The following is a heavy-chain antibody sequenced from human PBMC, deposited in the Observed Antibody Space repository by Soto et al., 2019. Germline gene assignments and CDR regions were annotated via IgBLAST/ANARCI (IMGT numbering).Heavy chain of an antibody. Sequence: VASVKVSCKASGGTFSSYAISWVRQAPGQGLEWMGGIIPIFGTANYAQKFQGRVTITADESTSTAYMELSSLRSEDTAVYYCARQKDYYGSGKPFDYWGQGTLVTVSS. CDR2: IIPIFGTA. CDR3: ARQKDYYGSGKPFDY. D-gene: IGHD3-10*01. V-gene: IGHV1-69*13. CDR1: GGTFSSYA. J-gene: IGHJ4*02.